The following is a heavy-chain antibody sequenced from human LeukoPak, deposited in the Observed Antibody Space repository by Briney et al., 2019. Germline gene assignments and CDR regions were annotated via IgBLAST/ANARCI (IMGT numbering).Heavy chain of an antibody. Sequence: PSETLSLTCTVSGGSISSGAYYWGWIRQPQGKGLEWSGYIHYSGSTYYNPSLKSRVTISVDTSKNQFSLKLSSVTAADTAVYYCARIYCSGSSCYHVDYFDSWGQGTPVTVSS. CDR2: IHYSGST. CDR3: ARIYCSGSSCYHVDYFDS. CDR1: GGSISSGAYY. D-gene: IGHD2-15*01. V-gene: IGHV4-30-4*02. J-gene: IGHJ4*02.